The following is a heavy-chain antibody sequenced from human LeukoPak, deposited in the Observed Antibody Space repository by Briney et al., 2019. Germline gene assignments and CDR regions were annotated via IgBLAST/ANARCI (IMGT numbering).Heavy chain of an antibody. CDR2: ISAYNGNT. CDR1: GYTFTSYG. J-gene: IGHJ5*02. CDR3: ARDQNGRVAARPRGFDP. Sequence: GASVKVSCKASGYTFTSYGISWVRQAPGQGLEWMEWISAYNGNTNYAQKLQGRVTMTTDTSTSTAYMELRSLRSDDTAVYYCARDQNGRVAARPRGFDPWGQGTLVTVSS. V-gene: IGHV1-18*01. D-gene: IGHD6-6*01.